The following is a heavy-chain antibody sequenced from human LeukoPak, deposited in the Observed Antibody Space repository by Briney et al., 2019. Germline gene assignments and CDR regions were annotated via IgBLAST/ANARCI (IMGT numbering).Heavy chain of an antibody. D-gene: IGHD1-26*01. J-gene: IGHJ4*02. CDR1: GFTVSSYA. V-gene: IGHV3-13*01. Sequence: GGSLRLSCAAAGFTVSSYAMHWVRQPIGKGLEWVSALGIAGDTFYPGSVKGRFTISRENAKNSLYLQMNSLRAEDTAMYYCARQKQSHGNFDYWGLGTLVTVSS. CDR2: LGIAGDT. CDR3: ARQKQSHGNFDY.